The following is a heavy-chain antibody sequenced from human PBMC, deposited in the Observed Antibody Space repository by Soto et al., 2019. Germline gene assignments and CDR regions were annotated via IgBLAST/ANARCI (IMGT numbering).Heavy chain of an antibody. J-gene: IGHJ6*02. V-gene: IGHV3-30*18. D-gene: IGHD3-3*01. CDR2: ISYDGSNK. CDR3: AKVLGWLSYYYGMDV. Sequence: QVQLVESGGGVVQPGRSLRLSCAASGFTFSSCGMHWVRQAPGKGLEWVAVISYDGSNKYYADSVKGRFTISRDNSKNTLYLQMNSLRAEDTAVYYCAKVLGWLSYYYGMDVWGQGTTVTVSS. CDR1: GFTFSSCG.